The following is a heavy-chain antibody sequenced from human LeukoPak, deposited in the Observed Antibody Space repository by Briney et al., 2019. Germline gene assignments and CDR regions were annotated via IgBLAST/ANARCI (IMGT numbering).Heavy chain of an antibody. CDR1: GYTFTSYG. V-gene: IGHV1-18*01. Sequence: ASVKVSCKASGYTFTSYGISWARLAPGQGLEWMGWISAYNGNTNYAQKLQGRVTMTTDTSTSTAYMELRSLRSDDTAVYYCARDMRELSVDAFDIWGQGTMVTVSS. J-gene: IGHJ3*02. CDR3: ARDMRELSVDAFDI. CDR2: ISAYNGNT. D-gene: IGHD3-16*02.